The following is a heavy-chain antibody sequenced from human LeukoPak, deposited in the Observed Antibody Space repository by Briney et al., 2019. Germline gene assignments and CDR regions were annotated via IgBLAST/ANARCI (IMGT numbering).Heavy chain of an antibody. CDR3: AKGYSMVRGVRDFDY. J-gene: IGHJ4*02. V-gene: IGHV3-30*02. Sequence: GGSLRLSCAASGFTFSSYGMHWVRQAPGKGLEWVAFIRYDGSNKYYADSVKGRFTISRDNSKNTLYLQMNSLRAGDTAVYYCAKGYSMVRGVRDFDYWGQGTLVTVSS. D-gene: IGHD3-10*01. CDR1: GFTFSSYG. CDR2: IRYDGSNK.